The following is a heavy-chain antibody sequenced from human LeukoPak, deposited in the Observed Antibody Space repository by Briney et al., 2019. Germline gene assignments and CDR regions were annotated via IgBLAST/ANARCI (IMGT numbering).Heavy chain of an antibody. J-gene: IGHJ5*02. CDR2: ISSSGSTI. V-gene: IGHV3-48*03. Sequence: GGSLRLSCAASGFTFSSYEMNWVRQAPGKGLEWVSYISSSGSTIYYADSVKGRFTISRDNAKNSLYLQMNSLRAEDTAVYYCARDGGIAAAPRDNWLDPWGQGPLATVSS. CDR1: GFTFSSYE. D-gene: IGHD6-13*01. CDR3: ARDGGIAAAPRDNWLDP.